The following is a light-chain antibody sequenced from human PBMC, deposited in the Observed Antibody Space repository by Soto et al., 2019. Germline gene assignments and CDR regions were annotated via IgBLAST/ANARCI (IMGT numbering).Light chain of an antibody. V-gene: IGKV3-20*01. J-gene: IGKJ4*02. Sequence: EIVLTQSPGTLSLSPGERATLSCRASQSVSSSFLAWYQQTPGQAPRLLIYGSSSRATGIPDRFRGSGSGTDFALTISRLDPEDFAVYYCQQYANAITFGGGTKVEIK. CDR1: QSVSSSF. CDR3: QQYANAIT. CDR2: GSS.